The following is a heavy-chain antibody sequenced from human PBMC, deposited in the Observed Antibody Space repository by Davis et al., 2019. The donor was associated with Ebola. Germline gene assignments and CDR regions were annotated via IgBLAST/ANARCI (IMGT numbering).Heavy chain of an antibody. J-gene: IGHJ4*02. CDR1: GGSISSYY. CDR3: ARAGGYYYDSSGYYSGYYFDY. V-gene: IGHV4-59*01. CDR2: IYYSGST. D-gene: IGHD3-22*01. Sequence: SETLSLTCTVSGGSISSYYWSWIRQPPGKGLEWIGYIYYSGSTNYNPSLKSRVTISVDTSKNQFSLKLSSVTAADTAVYYCARAGGYYYDSSGYYSGYYFDYWGQGTLVTVSS.